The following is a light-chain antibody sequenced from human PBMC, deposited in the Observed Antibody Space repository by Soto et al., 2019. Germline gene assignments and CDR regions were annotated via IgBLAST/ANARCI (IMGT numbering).Light chain of an antibody. CDR3: VQTIHWPWT. CDR2: WAS. J-gene: IGKJ1*01. CDR1: QSVLYSSINKNH. Sequence: DIVMTQSPDSLAVSLGERATINCKSSQSVLYSSINKNHLAWYQQKPGQPPKLLMYWASNRDSGVPDRFSGSGSGTDFTLKISRVEAEDVGVYYCVQTIHWPWTFGQGTKVDIK. V-gene: IGKV4-1*01.